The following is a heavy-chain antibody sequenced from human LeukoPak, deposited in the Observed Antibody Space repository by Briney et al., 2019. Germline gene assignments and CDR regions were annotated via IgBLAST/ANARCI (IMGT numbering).Heavy chain of an antibody. CDR2: SYWNDDK. Sequence: SGPTLVNPTQTLTLTCTFSGFSFSTNGMGVGWIRQPPGKALEWLALSYWNDDKSYSPSLKSRLTITRDTSKNQVVLTLTTMDPVDTATYYCAHRRVATNPAYFDYWGQGTLVTVSS. CDR1: GFSFSTNGMG. V-gene: IGHV2-5*01. D-gene: IGHD5-24*01. CDR3: AHRRVATNPAYFDY. J-gene: IGHJ4*02.